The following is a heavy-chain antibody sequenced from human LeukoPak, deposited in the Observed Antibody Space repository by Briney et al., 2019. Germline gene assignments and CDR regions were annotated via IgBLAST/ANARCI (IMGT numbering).Heavy chain of an antibody. CDR1: GGSISSGCYY. CDR2: IYYSGST. V-gene: IGHV4-31*03. J-gene: IGHJ4*02. Sequence: SETLSLTCTVSGGSISSGCYYWSRIRQHPGKGLEWIGYIYYSGSTYYNPSLKSRVTISVDTSKNQFSLKLSSVTAADTAVYYCARDSMVDLDYWGQGTLVTVSS. D-gene: IGHD2-15*01. CDR3: ARDSMVDLDY.